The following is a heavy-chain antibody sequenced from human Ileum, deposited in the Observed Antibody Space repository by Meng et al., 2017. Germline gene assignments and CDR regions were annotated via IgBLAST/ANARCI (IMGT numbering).Heavy chain of an antibody. V-gene: IGHV4-34*01. CDR2: IHHSGRT. CDR1: GGSFNDYY. J-gene: IGHJ4*02. Sequence: QGQLNQVGAGLLKPSETLSLHCAVFGGSFNDYYWSWVRQSPGKGLEWIGQIHHSGRTNYKSSLERRVTISVDTSKSQFSLKLTSVTAADTAMYYCVRGPARETHDFDYWGQGALVTVSS. CDR3: VRGPARETHDFDY. D-gene: IGHD1-26*01.